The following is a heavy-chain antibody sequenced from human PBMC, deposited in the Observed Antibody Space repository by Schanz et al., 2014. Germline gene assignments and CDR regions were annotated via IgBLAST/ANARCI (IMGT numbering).Heavy chain of an antibody. D-gene: IGHD6-13*01. CDR1: GFTFSSYS. Sequence: EVQLVESGGGVVQPGGSLRLSCAASGFTFSSYSMHWVRQAPGKGLEWVAAINQAASVQYYVDSVKGRFTISRDDAKNSHYLQMNSLRVEDTAVFYCVKIGYTHWSLDDWGQGILVTVSS. CDR2: INQAASVQ. V-gene: IGHV3-7*01. J-gene: IGHJ4*02. CDR3: VKIGYTHWSLDD.